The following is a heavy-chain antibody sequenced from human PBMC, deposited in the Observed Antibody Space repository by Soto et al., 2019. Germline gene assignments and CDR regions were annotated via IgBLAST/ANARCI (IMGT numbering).Heavy chain of an antibody. CDR2: IPFDGSNK. V-gene: IGHV3-30-3*01. Sequence: QVQLVESGGGVVQPGRSLRLSCAASGFTFSSYAMHWVRQAPGKGLEWVAVIPFDGSNKYYADSVKGRITISRDNSKNTLDLQMNSLRPEDTAVYYCARGGSPYYYGSGRLDVWGQGTTVTVSS. D-gene: IGHD3-10*01. CDR1: GFTFSSYA. CDR3: ARGGSPYYYGSGRLDV. J-gene: IGHJ6*02.